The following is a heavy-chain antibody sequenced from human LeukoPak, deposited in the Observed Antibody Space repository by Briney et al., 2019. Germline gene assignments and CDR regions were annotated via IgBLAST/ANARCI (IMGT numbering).Heavy chain of an antibody. J-gene: IGHJ6*02. Sequence: PGGSLRLSCAASGFTFSSYAMSWVRQAPGKGLEWVSAISGSGGSTYYADSVKGRFTISRDNSKNTLYLQMNSLRAEDTAVYYCARAKGVAAPELYGMDVWGQGTTVTVSS. CDR1: GFTFSSYA. D-gene: IGHD6-13*01. V-gene: IGHV3-23*01. CDR3: ARAKGVAAPELYGMDV. CDR2: ISGSGGST.